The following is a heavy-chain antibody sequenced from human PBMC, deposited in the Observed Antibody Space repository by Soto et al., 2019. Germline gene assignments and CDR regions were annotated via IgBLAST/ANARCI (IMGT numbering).Heavy chain of an antibody. D-gene: IGHD2-8*02. J-gene: IGHJ4*02. CDR1: GGSFSGYY. Sequence: QVQLQQWGAGLLKPSETLSLTCAVYGGSFSGYYWTWIRQPPGTGLEWLGEINHSGSTNYNPSLKSRVTISVDTSKNQFSLKLTSVTAADTAVYYFARDKITGLFDYWGQGTLVTVSS. CDR3: ARDKITGLFDY. V-gene: IGHV4-34*01. CDR2: INHSGST.